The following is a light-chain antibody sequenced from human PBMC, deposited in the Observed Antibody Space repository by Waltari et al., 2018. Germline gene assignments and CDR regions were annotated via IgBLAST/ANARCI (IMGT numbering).Light chain of an antibody. CDR2: DTS. V-gene: IGKV3-11*01. CDR1: QGVDRY. Sequence: SCRASQGVDRYLAWYQQRPGQAPRLLIYDTSNRATDIPARFSGSGSETDFSLTISSLEPEDFAVYYCQQRRNWPLTFGGGTKVEIK. CDR3: QQRRNWPLT. J-gene: IGKJ4*01.